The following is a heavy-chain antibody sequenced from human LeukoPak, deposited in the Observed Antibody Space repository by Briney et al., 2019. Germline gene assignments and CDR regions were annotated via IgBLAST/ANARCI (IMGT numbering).Heavy chain of an antibody. V-gene: IGHV1-24*01. CDR3: ATPQFPNDSTSIAAAGTQYWYFDL. J-gene: IGHJ2*01. Sequence: ASVKVSCKVSGYTLTELSMHWVRQAPGKGLEWMGGFDPEDGETIYAQKFQGRVTMTEDTSTDTAYMELSSLRSEDTAMYYCATPQFPNDSTSIAAAGTQYWYFDLWGRGTLVTVSS. D-gene: IGHD6-13*01. CDR2: FDPEDGET. CDR1: GYTLTELS.